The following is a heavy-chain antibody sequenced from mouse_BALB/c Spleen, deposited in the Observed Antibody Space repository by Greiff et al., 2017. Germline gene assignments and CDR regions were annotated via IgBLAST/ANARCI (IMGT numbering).Heavy chain of an antibody. Sequence: EVQRVESGGGLVQPGGSMKLSCVASGFTFSNYWMNWVRQSPEKGLEWVAEIRLKSNNYATHYAESVKGRFTISRDDSKSSVYLQMNNLRAEDTGIYYCTIEASYYAMDYWGQGTSVTVSS. CDR3: TIEASYYAMDY. D-gene: IGHD6-1*01. CDR1: GFTFSNYW. CDR2: IRLKSNNYAT. J-gene: IGHJ4*01. V-gene: IGHV6-6*02.